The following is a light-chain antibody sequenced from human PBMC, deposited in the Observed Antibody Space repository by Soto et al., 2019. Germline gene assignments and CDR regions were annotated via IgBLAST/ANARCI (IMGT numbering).Light chain of an antibody. Sequence: IQMTQSPSTLSASVGDRVTITCRASESIRTWLAWYQHKPGKAPKFLIYDASALPRGVPSRFSGSGSGTKFTLTIASLQPDDFATYYCQQYETFSGTFGPGTKVDIK. V-gene: IGKV1-5*01. CDR1: ESIRTW. CDR2: DAS. CDR3: QQYETFSGT. J-gene: IGKJ1*01.